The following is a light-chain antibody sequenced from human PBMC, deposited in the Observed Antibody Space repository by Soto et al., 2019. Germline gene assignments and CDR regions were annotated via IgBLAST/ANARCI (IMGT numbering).Light chain of an antibody. V-gene: IGKV3-20*01. CDR3: QQYAGSPQT. J-gene: IGKJ5*01. CDR1: QSVNSN. CDR2: GAS. Sequence: EIVLTQSPATQSVSPGERATLSCRASQSVNSNLAWYQQKPGQAPRLLIYGASTRATGIPARFTGIGSGTDFTLTISRLEPEDFAVYYCQQYAGSPQTFGQGTRLEIK.